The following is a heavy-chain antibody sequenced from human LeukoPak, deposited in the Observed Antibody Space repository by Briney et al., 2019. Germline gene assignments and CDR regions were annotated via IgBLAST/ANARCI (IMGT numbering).Heavy chain of an antibody. J-gene: IGHJ5*02. CDR3: ARVVGKNGDYDWFDP. D-gene: IGHD4-17*01. CDR2: IYYSGST. Sequence: SETLSLTCTVSGGSISSYYWSWIRQPPGKGLEWIGYIYYSGSTNYNPSLKSRVTISVDTSKNQFSLKLSSVTAADTAVYYCARVVGKNGDYDWFDPWGQGTLVTVSS. CDR1: GGSISSYY. V-gene: IGHV4-59*01.